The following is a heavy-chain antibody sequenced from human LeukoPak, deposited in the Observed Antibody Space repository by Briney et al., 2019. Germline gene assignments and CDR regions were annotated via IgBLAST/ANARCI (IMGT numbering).Heavy chain of an antibody. D-gene: IGHD5-24*01. V-gene: IGHV3-48*04. CDR2: ISSSSSTI. J-gene: IGHJ5*02. CDR3: ARESVQVEMATIPFGWFDP. CDR1: GFTFSSYS. Sequence: GGSLRLSCAASGFTFSSYSMNWVRQAPGKGLEWVSYISSSSSTIYYADSVKGRFTISRDNAKNSLYLQMNSLRAEDTAVYYCARESVQVEMATIPFGWFDPWGQGTLVTVSS.